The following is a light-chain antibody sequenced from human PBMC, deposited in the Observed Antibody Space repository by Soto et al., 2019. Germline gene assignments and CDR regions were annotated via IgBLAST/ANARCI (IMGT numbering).Light chain of an antibody. Sequence: DLQMTQSPSTLSAFVGDRVTITCRASQSLSGWLAWYQQKPGKAPKLLIRKATSLESGVPSRYSGRGSGTEFTLTISSLQPDDSATYHCQHYNGYPITFGGGTKVEIK. J-gene: IGKJ4*01. CDR2: KAT. V-gene: IGKV1-5*03. CDR1: QSLSGW. CDR3: QHYNGYPIT.